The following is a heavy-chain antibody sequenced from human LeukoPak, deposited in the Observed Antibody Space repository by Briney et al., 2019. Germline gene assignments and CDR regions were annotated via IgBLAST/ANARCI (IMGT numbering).Heavy chain of an antibody. CDR1: GYTFRSHG. CDR2: INDDGGLT. D-gene: IGHD1-26*01. Sequence: GGSLRLSCSAAGYTFRSHGMRWGRQAPGKGLEYVSTINDDGGLTYYADSVKGRFTISRDNSTNTVYLQMNSLKDEHTAVYYCAREESGRYFSWSAGSFAYSGHGAPLSVSS. J-gene: IGHJ4*01. V-gene: IGHV3-64*04. CDR3: AREESGRYFSWSAGSFAY.